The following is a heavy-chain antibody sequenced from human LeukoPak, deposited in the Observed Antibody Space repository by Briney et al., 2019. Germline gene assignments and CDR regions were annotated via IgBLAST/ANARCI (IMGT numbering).Heavy chain of an antibody. V-gene: IGHV4-59*01. CDR2: IYYSGST. Sequence: PSETLSLTCTVSGGSISSYYWSCIRQPPRKGLEWIGDIYYSGSTNYNPSLKSRVTISVDTSKNQFSLKLSSVTAADTAVYYCARSKAVAVPYYYYYMDVWGKGTTVTVSS. D-gene: IGHD6-19*01. J-gene: IGHJ6*03. CDR3: ARSKAVAVPYYYYYMDV. CDR1: GGSISSYY.